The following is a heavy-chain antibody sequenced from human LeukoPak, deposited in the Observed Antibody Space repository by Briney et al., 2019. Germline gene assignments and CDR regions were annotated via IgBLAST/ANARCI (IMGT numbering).Heavy chain of an antibody. CDR2: ISGSGGST. J-gene: IGHJ4*02. Sequence: PGGSLRLFCAASGFTFSSYAMSWVRQAPGKGLEWVSAISGSGGSTYYADSVKGRFTISRDNSKNTLYLQMNSLRAEDTAVYYCAKGSPGRTQWLAYFDYWGQGTLVTVSS. D-gene: IGHD6-19*01. V-gene: IGHV3-23*01. CDR3: AKGSPGRTQWLAYFDY. CDR1: GFTFSSYA.